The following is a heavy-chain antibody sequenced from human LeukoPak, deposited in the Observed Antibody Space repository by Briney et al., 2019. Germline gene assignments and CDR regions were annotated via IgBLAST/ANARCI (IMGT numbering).Heavy chain of an antibody. D-gene: IGHD3-22*01. V-gene: IGHV3-23*01. J-gene: IGHJ4*02. CDR2: ISGSGGST. CDR1: GFTFSSYA. CDR3: AKDLRVISGYSKTDS. Sequence: GGSLRLSXAVSGFTFSSYAMSWVRQAPGKGVEWVSSISGSGGSTYYADSVKGRFTISRDNSKNTLYLQMISLRAEDTAVYYCAKDLRVISGYSKTDSWGQGTQVTVSS.